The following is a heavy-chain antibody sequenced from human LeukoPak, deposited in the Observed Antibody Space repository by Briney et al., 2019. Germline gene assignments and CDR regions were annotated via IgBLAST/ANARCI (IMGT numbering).Heavy chain of an antibody. V-gene: IGHV4-39*01. Sequence: PSETLSLTGTVSGGSISSSSYYWGWTRQPPGKGLEWIGSIYYSGSTYYNPSLKSRVTISVDTSKNQFSLKLSSVTAADTAVYYCARHIYSGSYPTIDYWGQGTLVTVSS. J-gene: IGHJ4*02. CDR3: ARHIYSGSYPTIDY. D-gene: IGHD1-26*01. CDR2: IYYSGST. CDR1: GGSISSSSYY.